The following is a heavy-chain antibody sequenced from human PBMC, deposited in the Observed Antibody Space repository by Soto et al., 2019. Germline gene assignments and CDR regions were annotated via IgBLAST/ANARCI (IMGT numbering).Heavy chain of an antibody. V-gene: IGHV1-58*01. J-gene: IGHJ6*02. CDR1: GFTFTSSA. D-gene: IGHD3-3*01. CDR2: IAVGSGNT. CDR3: AAGNYDFWSGRIYGMDV. Sequence: SVKVSCKASGFTFTSSAVQWARQARGQRLEWIGWIAVGSGNTNYAQKFQERVTITRDMSTSTAYMELSSLRSEDTAVYYCAAGNYDFWSGRIYGMDVWGQGTTVTVSS.